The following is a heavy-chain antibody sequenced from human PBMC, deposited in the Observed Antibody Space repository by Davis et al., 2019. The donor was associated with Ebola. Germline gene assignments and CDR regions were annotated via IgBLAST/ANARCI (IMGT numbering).Heavy chain of an antibody. D-gene: IGHD6-13*01. Sequence: SETLSLTCTVSGGSVSSGSTFWTWLRQPPGKGPEWIGYIYNSVNTNYNPSLKSRVTMSVDTSKNQFSLKLNSVTAADTAVYYCARRGTSSWYAGWFDPWGQGTLVTVSS. J-gene: IGHJ5*02. V-gene: IGHV4-61*01. CDR3: ARRGTSSWYAGWFDP. CDR2: IYNSVNT. CDR1: GGSVSSGSTF.